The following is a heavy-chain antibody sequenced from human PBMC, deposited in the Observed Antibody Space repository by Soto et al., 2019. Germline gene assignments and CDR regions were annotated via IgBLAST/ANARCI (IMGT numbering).Heavy chain of an antibody. D-gene: IGHD6-6*01. CDR1: GFTFSNYA. V-gene: IGHV3-23*01. CDR3: AKWSSSSEDYYYYGMDV. CDR2: SSGSGGST. Sequence: GWSLRLSCAASGFTFSNYAMSLVRQAPGKGLEWVSASSGSGGSTYYADSVKGRFTSSRDNSKNTLYLQMNSLRAEDTAVYYCAKWSSSSEDYYYYGMDVWGEGTTVTVSS. J-gene: IGHJ6*04.